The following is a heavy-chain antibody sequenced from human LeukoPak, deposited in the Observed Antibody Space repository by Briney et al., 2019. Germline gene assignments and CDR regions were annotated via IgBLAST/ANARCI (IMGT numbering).Heavy chain of an antibody. Sequence: GASVKVSCKASGYTFTGYYMHWVRQAPGQGLEWMGWINPNSGGTNYAQKFQGRVTMTRDTSISTAYMELSRLRSDDTAVYYCARAEYSSSWYDGYWGRYYFDYWGQGTLVTVSS. V-gene: IGHV1-2*02. J-gene: IGHJ4*02. D-gene: IGHD6-13*01. CDR3: ARAEYSSSWYDGYWGRYYFDY. CDR2: INPNSGGT. CDR1: GYTFTGYY.